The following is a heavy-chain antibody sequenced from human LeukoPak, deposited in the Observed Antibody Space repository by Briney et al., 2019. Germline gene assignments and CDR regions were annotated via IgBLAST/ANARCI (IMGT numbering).Heavy chain of an antibody. V-gene: IGHV3-30*18. D-gene: IGHD5-18*01. Sequence: GGSLRLSCAASGFTFSSYGMHWVRQAPGKGLEGVAVISYDGSNKYYADSVKGRFTISRDNAKNSLYLQMNSLRAEDMALYYCAKDLRGYSYGSAFDYWGQGTLVTVSS. J-gene: IGHJ4*02. CDR2: ISYDGSNK. CDR1: GFTFSSYG. CDR3: AKDLRGYSYGSAFDY.